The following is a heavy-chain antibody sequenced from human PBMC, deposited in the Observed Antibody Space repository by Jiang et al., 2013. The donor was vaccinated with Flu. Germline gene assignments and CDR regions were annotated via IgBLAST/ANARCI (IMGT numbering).Heavy chain of an antibody. CDR2: LLQWEH. D-gene: IGHD4-17*01. V-gene: IGHV4-59*08. CDR1: GGSISSYY. CDR3: ARHSGDYGDQYHFFGY. Sequence: SGGSISSYYWSWIRQPQEGTGVDWVYLLQWEHQLQPSLKSRVTISVDTSKNQFSLKLSSVTAADTAVYYCARHSGDYGDQYHFFGYWGQGTLVTVSS. J-gene: IGHJ4*02.